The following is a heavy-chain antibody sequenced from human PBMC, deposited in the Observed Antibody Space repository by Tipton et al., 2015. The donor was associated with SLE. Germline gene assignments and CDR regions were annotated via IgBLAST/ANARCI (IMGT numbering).Heavy chain of an antibody. CDR2: IYYSGST. CDR3: ARQSPHIAATGTPFDY. CDR1: GDSISSYY. Sequence: GLVKPSETLSLTCTVSGDSISSYYWSWIRQPPGKGLEWIGFIYYSGSTNYNPSLKSRVTISVDTSKNQFSLKLNSVTAADTAVYYCARQSPHIAATGTPFDYWGQGTLVTVSS. J-gene: IGHJ4*02. D-gene: IGHD6-13*01. V-gene: IGHV4-59*08.